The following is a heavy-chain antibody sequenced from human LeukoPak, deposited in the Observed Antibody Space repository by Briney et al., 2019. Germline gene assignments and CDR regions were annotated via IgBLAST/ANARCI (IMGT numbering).Heavy chain of an antibody. CDR1: GGSIRSYY. D-gene: IGHD1-26*01. CDR3: AKYSGSYPHDAFDI. CDR2: IYYSGST. J-gene: IGHJ3*02. Sequence: SETLPLTCTVSGGSIRSYYWSWIRQPPGKGLEWIGYIYYSGSTSYNPSLKSRVTISVDTSKNHFSLKLSSVTAADTAVYYCAKYSGSYPHDAFDIWGQGTMVTVSS. V-gene: IGHV4-59*01.